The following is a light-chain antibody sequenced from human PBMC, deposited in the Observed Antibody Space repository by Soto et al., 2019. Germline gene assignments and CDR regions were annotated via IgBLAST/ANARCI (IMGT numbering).Light chain of an antibody. CDR3: SSYTSSITVA. Sequence: QSVLTQPASVSGSPGQSITISCTGTSSDVGAYNYVSWYQQHPGKAPKLIIYEVSNRPSGVSNRFSGSKSGNTASLTISGLQAEDEADYYCSSYTSSITVAFGGGTQLTVL. CDR2: EVS. J-gene: IGLJ2*01. CDR1: SSDVGAYNY. V-gene: IGLV2-14*01.